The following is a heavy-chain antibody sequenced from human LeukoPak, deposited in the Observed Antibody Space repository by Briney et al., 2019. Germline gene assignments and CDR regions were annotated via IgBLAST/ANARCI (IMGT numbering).Heavy chain of an antibody. CDR3: ARPSIAARPDYYYMDV. D-gene: IGHD6-6*01. Sequence: SVKVSCKASGGTFSSYAISWVRQAPGQGLEWMGGIIPIFGTANYAQKFQGRVTITTDESASTAYMELSSLRSEDTAVYYCARPSIAARPDYYYMDVWGKGTTVTVSS. CDR2: IIPIFGTA. V-gene: IGHV1-69*05. J-gene: IGHJ6*03. CDR1: GGTFSSYA.